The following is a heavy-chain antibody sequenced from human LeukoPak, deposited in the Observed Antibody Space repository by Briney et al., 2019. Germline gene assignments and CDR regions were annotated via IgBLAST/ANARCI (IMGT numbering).Heavy chain of an antibody. V-gene: IGHV4-39*07. Sequence: SETLSLTCTVSGGSISSSSYYWGWIRQPPGKGPEWIGSIYYSGSTYYNPSLKSRVTISVDRSKNQFSLKLSSVTAADTAVYYCARAGIAAALFDYWGQETLVTVSS. D-gene: IGHD6-13*01. CDR2: IYYSGST. CDR3: ARAGIAAALFDY. J-gene: IGHJ4*02. CDR1: GGSISSSSYY.